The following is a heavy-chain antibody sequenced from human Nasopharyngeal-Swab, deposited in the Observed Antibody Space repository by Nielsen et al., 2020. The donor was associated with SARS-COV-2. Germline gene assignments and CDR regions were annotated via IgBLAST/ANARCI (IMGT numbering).Heavy chain of an antibody. CDR1: GGSISSGGYY. Sequence: SETLSLTCTVSGGSISSGGYYWNWIRQHPGKGLEWIGYIYYSGSTYYNPSLKSRVTISVDTSKNQFSLKLSSVTAADTAVYYCARDHAGYYYDSSGAKENYFDYWGQGTLVTVSS. D-gene: IGHD3-22*01. CDR3: ARDHAGYYYDSSGAKENYFDY. CDR2: IYYSGST. V-gene: IGHV4-30-4*08. J-gene: IGHJ4*02.